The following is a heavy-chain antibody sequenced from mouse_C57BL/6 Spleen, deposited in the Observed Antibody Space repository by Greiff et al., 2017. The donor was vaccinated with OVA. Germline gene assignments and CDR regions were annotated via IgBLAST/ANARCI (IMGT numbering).Heavy chain of an antibody. CDR1: GYTFTDYY. Sequence: VQLKQSGPELVKPGASVKISCKASGYTFTDYYMNWVKQSHGKSLEWIGDINPNNGGTSYNQKFKGKATLTVDKSSSTAYMELRSLTSEDSAVYYCATYYYGIAMDYWGQGTSVTVSS. V-gene: IGHV1-26*01. CDR2: INPNNGGT. D-gene: IGHD1-1*01. CDR3: ATYYYGIAMDY. J-gene: IGHJ4*01.